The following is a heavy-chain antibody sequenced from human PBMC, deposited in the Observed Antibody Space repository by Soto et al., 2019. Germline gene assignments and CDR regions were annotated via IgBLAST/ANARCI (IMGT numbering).Heavy chain of an antibody. J-gene: IGHJ5*02. Sequence: EVQLVESGGGLVQPGGSLRLSCVASGFIFNGAWMNWVRQAPGTGLEWVGRIKSGSHAGTTDYAAPVKGRFSISRDDSKKPFYLQMEGLKTGDTAVYYWATRAGPPPPPGGQGTLVTVSS. CDR3: ATRAGPPPPP. V-gene: IGHV3-15*07. CDR1: GFIFNGAW. CDR2: IKSGSHAGTT.